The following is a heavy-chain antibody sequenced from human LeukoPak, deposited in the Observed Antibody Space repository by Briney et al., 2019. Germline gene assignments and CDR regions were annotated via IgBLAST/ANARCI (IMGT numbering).Heavy chain of an antibody. D-gene: IGHD1-26*01. CDR2: ISGDGGST. J-gene: IGHJ6*02. CDR1: GFTFDDYA. Sequence: GGSLRLSCAASGFTFDDYAMHWVRQAPGKGLEWVSLISGDGGSTYYADSVKGRFTISRDNSKNSLYLQMNSLRTEDTALYYCAKDIEWVRVYYYYGMDVWGQGTTVTVSS. V-gene: IGHV3-43*02. CDR3: AKDIEWVRVYYYYGMDV.